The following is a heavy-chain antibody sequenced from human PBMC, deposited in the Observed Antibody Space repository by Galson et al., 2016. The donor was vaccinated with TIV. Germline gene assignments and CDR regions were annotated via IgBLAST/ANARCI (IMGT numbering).Heavy chain of an antibody. CDR1: GYTFTTYA. CDR2: INAGNGDT. CDR3: ARGVTSDWPFDY. Sequence: SVKVSCKASGYTFTTYAIHWVRQAPGQGLEWMGWINAGNGDTKYSQKFQGRVTISRDTSASTAYMELSSLTSEDTAMYYCARGVTSDWPFDYWGRGTLVTVSS. V-gene: IGHV1-3*01. J-gene: IGHJ2*01. D-gene: IGHD3-9*01.